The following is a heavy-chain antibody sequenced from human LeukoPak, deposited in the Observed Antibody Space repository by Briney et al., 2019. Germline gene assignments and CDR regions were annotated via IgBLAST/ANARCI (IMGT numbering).Heavy chain of an antibody. Sequence: PSETLSLTCTVSGGSISSYYWSWIRQPPGKGLEWIGYIYYSGSTNYNPSLKSRVTISVDTSKNQFSLKLSSVTAADTAVYYCARSLGRGATAFDYWGQGTLVTVSS. J-gene: IGHJ4*02. D-gene: IGHD1-26*01. V-gene: IGHV4-59*08. CDR1: GGSISSYY. CDR3: ARSLGRGATAFDY. CDR2: IYYSGST.